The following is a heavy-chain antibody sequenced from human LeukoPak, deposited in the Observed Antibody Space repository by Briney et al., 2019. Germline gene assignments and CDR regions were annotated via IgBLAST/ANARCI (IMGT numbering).Heavy chain of an antibody. CDR1: GFTFDDYA. V-gene: IGHV3-43*02. CDR3: AKDISAYWYYYMDV. CDR2: ISGEGGST. Sequence: PGGSLRLSCAASGFTFDDYAMDWVRQAPGKGLEWVSLISGEGGSTDYVDSVKGRFTISRDNSKNSLYLQMNSLRTEDTALYYCAKDISAYWYYYMDVWGKGTPVTVSS. J-gene: IGHJ6*03.